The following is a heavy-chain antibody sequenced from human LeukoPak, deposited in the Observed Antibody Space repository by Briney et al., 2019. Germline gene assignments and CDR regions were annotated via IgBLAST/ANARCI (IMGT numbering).Heavy chain of an antibody. Sequence: SETLYLTCGVYGGSLSGYYWSWIRQPPGKGLEWIGEINHSGRSSYNPSLKSRVTISVDTSKNQFSLKLSSVTAADTAVYYCARRDTAMVNDAFDIWGQGTMVTVSS. CDR2: INHSGRS. J-gene: IGHJ3*02. CDR3: ARRDTAMVNDAFDI. V-gene: IGHV4-34*01. D-gene: IGHD5-18*01. CDR1: GGSLSGYY.